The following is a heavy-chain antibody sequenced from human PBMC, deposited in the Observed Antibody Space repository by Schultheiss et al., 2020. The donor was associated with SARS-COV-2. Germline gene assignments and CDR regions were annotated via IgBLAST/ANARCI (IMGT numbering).Heavy chain of an antibody. Sequence: GSLRLSCAVYGGSFSGYYWSWIRQPPGKGLEWIGEINHSGSTNYNPSLKSRVTISVDTSKNQFSLKLSSVTAADTAVYYCARKPQLGLWGQGTLVTVSS. D-gene: IGHD1-1*01. CDR3: ARKPQLGL. J-gene: IGHJ4*02. CDR2: INHSGST. CDR1: GGSFSGYY. V-gene: IGHV4-34*01.